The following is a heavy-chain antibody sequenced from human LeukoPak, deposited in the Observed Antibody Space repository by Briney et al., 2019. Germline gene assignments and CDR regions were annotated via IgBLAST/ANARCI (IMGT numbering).Heavy chain of an antibody. CDR2: INPNSGGT. V-gene: IGHV1-2*06. J-gene: IGHJ3*02. CDR1: GYTFTGYY. D-gene: IGHD1-26*01. Sequence: GASVKVSCKASGYTFTGYYMHWVRQAPGQGLEWMGRINPNSGGTNYAQKFQGRVTMTRDTSISTAYMELSRLRSDDTAVYYCARVPAKWELLRNAFDIWGQGTMVTVSS. CDR3: ARVPAKWELLRNAFDI.